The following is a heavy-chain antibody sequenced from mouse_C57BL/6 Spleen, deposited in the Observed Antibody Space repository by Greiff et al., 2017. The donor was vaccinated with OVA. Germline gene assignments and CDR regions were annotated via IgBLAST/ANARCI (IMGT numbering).Heavy chain of an antibody. CDR3: AVGPWFAY. CDR2: IYPSDSET. D-gene: IGHD4-1*01. Sequence: QVQLQQPGAGLVRPGSSVKLSCKASGYTFPSYWMDWVKQRPGQGLEWIGNIYPSDSETHYNQKFKDKATLTVDKSSSTAYMQLSSLTSEDSAVYYCAVGPWFAYWGQGTLVTVSA. CDR1: GYTFPSYW. V-gene: IGHV1-61*01. J-gene: IGHJ3*01.